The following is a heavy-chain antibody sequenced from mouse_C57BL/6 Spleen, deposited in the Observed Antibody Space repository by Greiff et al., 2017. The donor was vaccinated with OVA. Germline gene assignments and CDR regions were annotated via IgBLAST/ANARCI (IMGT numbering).Heavy chain of an antibody. CDR2: IYPGDGDT. CDR3: ARSWYYGSSYNYAMDY. V-gene: IGHV1-82*01. Sequence: QVQLQQSGPELVKPGASVKISCKASGYAFSSSWMNWVKQRPGKGLEWIGRIYPGDGDTNYNGKFKGKATLTADKSSSTAYMQRSSLASEDSAVYFCARSWYYGSSYNYAMDYWGQGTSVTVSS. D-gene: IGHD1-1*01. CDR1: GYAFSSSW. J-gene: IGHJ4*01.